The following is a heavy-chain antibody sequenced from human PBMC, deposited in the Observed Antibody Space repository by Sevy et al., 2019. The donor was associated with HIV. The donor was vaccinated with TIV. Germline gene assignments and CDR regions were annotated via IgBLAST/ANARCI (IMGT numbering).Heavy chain of an antibody. D-gene: IGHD5-18*01. Sequence: GGSLRLSCAASGFTFSSYGMHWVRQAPGKGLEWVAVISYDGSNKYYADSVKGRFTISRDISKNTLYLQMNSLRAEDTAVYYCASFGYSYGSVDYYYGMDVWGQGTTVTVSS. CDR2: ISYDGSNK. CDR1: GFTFSSYG. V-gene: IGHV3-30*03. CDR3: ASFGYSYGSVDYYYGMDV. J-gene: IGHJ6*01.